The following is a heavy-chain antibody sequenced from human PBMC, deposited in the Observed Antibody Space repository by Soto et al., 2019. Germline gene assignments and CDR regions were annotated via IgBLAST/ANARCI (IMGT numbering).Heavy chain of an antibody. CDR1: GFTFTSSA. D-gene: IGHD2-21*02. J-gene: IGHJ4*02. CDR2: IVVGSGNT. CDR3: AADRTYCGGDCSVD. V-gene: IGHV1-58*01. Sequence: QMQLVQSGPEVKKPGTSVKVSCKASGFTFTSSAVQWVRQARGQRLEWIGWIVVGSGNTNYAQKFQERVTITRDMSTSTVYMELSSLRSEDTAVYYCAADRTYCGGDCSVDWGQGTLVTVSS.